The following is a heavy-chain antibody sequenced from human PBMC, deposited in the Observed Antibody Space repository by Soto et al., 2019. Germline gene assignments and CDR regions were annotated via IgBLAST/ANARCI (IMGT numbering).Heavy chain of an antibody. D-gene: IGHD5-12*01. CDR3: AASAPPATNYYYAMDV. CDR2: FYDSGST. Sequence: SLTCTVSGGSVSSGSFYWSWIRRPPGKGLEWIGYFYDSGSTNYNPSLRSRVTMSVDTSKNQFSLKLSSVTAADTAVYYCAASAPPATNYYYAMDVWGQGXTVTVYS. J-gene: IGHJ6*02. CDR1: GGSVSSGSFY. V-gene: IGHV4-61*01.